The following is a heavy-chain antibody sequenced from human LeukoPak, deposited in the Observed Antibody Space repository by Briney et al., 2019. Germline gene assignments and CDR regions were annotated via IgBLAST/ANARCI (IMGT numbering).Heavy chain of an antibody. D-gene: IGHD3-16*02. CDR2: ISSSSSYI. CDR3: ASLMITFGGVIVFDY. Sequence: PGGSLRLSCAASGFSFDDYAMHWVRQAPGKGLEWVSSISSSSSYIYYANSVKGRFTISRDNAKNSLYLQMNSLRAEDTAVYYCASLMITFGGVIVFDYWGQGTLVTVSS. J-gene: IGHJ4*02. CDR1: GFSFDDYA. V-gene: IGHV3-21*01.